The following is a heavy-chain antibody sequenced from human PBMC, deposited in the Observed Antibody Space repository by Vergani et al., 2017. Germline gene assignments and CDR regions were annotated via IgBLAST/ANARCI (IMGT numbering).Heavy chain of an antibody. V-gene: IGHV4-34*01. CDR3: ARDASRYSNYFGY. CDR2: INHSGST. D-gene: IGHD4-11*01. CDR1: GGSFSGYY. Sequence: QVQLQQWGAGLLKPSETLSLTCAVYGGSFSGYYWSWIRQPPGKGLEWIGEINHSGSTNYNPSLKSRVTISVDTSKNQFSLKLSSVTAADTAVYYCARDASRYSNYFGYWGQGTLVTVSS. J-gene: IGHJ4*02.